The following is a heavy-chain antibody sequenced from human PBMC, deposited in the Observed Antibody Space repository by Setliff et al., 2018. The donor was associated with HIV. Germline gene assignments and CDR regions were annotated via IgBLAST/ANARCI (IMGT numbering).Heavy chain of an antibody. CDR3: ARFANYYHTSGYGWFDP. Sequence: PSETLSLTCTVSGGSMSGLYWGWIRQPPGKGLEWVGYIYYDGTTNHNPSLKSRLSISVDRSKNQFFPKLNSVTAEDTAVYYCARFANYYHTSGYGWFDPWGQGTLVTVSS. D-gene: IGHD3-22*01. CDR2: IYYDGTT. CDR1: GGSMSGLY. J-gene: IGHJ5*02. V-gene: IGHV4-59*12.